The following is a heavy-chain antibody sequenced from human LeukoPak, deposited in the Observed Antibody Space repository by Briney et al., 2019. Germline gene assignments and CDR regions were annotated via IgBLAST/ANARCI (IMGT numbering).Heavy chain of an antibody. CDR1: GFTFSSYE. V-gene: IGHV3-48*03. J-gene: IGHJ4*02. Sequence: GGSLRRSCAASGFTFSSYEMNWVRQAPGKGLEWVSYISSSGTTIYYADSVKGRFTISRDNAKNSLYLQMNSLRAEDTAVYYCARVGLYFDYWGQGTLVTVSS. CDR2: ISSSGTTI. CDR3: ARVGLYFDY.